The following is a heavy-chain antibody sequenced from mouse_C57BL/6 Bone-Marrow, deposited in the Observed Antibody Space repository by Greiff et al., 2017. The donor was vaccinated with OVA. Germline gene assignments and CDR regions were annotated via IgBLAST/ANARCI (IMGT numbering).Heavy chain of an antibody. CDR2: INPSSGYT. D-gene: IGHD1-1*01. CDR3: ARDYYGSKAWFDY. CDR1: GYTFTSYW. V-gene: IGHV1-7*01. J-gene: IGHJ2*01. Sequence: QVQLKESGAELAKPGASVKLSCKASGYTFTSYWMHWVKQRPGQGLEWIGYINPSSGYTKYNQKFKDKATLTADKSSSTAYMQLSSLTYEDSAVYYCARDYYGSKAWFDYWGQGTTLTVSS.